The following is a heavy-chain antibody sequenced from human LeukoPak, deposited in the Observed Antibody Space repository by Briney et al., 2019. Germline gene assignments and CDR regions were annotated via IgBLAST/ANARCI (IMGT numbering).Heavy chain of an antibody. CDR2: IYSGGGT. J-gene: IGHJ5*02. D-gene: IGHD6-13*01. V-gene: IGHV3-66*02. CDR3: ASASSWSTSRWFDP. Sequence: GGSLRLSCAASGFTVSSNYMSWVRQAPGKGLEWVSVIYSGGGTYYADSVKGRFTISRDNSKNTLYLQMNSLRAEDTAVYYCASASSWSTSRWFDPWGQGTLVTVSS. CDR1: GFTVSSNY.